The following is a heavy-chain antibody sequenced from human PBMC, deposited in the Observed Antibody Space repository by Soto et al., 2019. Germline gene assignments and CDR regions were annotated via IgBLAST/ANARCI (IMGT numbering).Heavy chain of an antibody. V-gene: IGHV4-30-4*01. CDR3: ARAVIPDIVLVPEGFDP. Sequence: TSETLSLTCTVSGGSISSGDYYWSWIRQPPGKGLEWIGHIYYSGSTYYNPSLKSRVTISVDTSKNQFSLKLSSVTAADTAVYYCARAVIPDIVLVPEGFDPWGQGTLVTVSS. J-gene: IGHJ5*02. CDR2: IYYSGST. D-gene: IGHD2-2*01. CDR1: GGSISSGDYY.